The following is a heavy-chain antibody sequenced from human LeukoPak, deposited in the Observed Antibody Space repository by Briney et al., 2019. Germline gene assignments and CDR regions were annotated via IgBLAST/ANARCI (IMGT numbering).Heavy chain of an antibody. J-gene: IGHJ3*02. CDR3: ARDGWENDFWSRGAFDI. Sequence: GASVKVSCMASGYTFTSYYMHWVRQAPGQGLEWMGIINPSGGSTSYAQKFQGRVTMTRDTSTSTVYMELSSLRSEDTAVYYCARDGWENDFWSRGAFDIWGQGTMVTVSS. CDR2: INPSGGST. V-gene: IGHV1-46*01. CDR1: GYTFTSYY. D-gene: IGHD3-3*01.